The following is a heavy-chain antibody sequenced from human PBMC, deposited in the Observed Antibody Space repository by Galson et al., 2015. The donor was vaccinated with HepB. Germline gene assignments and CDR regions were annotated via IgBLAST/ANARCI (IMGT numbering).Heavy chain of an antibody. V-gene: IGHV3-23*01. CDR3: ADSPDLLRFLEWSRSV. Sequence: SLRLSCAASGFTFSSYAMSWVRQAPGKGLEWVSSISGSGGSTYYVDSVKGRFTISRDNSKNTLFLQMNSLRAEDTAVYYCADSPDLLRFLEWSRSVWGKGTTVTVSS. D-gene: IGHD3-3*01. J-gene: IGHJ6*04. CDR2: ISGSGGST. CDR1: GFTFSSYA.